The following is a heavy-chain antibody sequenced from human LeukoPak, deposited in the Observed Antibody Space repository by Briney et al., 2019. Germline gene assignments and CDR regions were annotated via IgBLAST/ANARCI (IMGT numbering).Heavy chain of an antibody. D-gene: IGHD3-16*01. CDR2: INPNSGDT. CDR3: AKLDLAEGGYYFEY. Sequence: GASVKVSCKASGYTFTRNGISWVRQAPGQGLEWMGWINPNSGDTNYAQKFQGRVTMTRDTSISTAYMELSRLRSGDTAVYYCAKLDLAEGGYYFEYWGQGTMVTVSS. CDR1: GYTFTRNG. V-gene: IGHV1-2*02. J-gene: IGHJ4*02.